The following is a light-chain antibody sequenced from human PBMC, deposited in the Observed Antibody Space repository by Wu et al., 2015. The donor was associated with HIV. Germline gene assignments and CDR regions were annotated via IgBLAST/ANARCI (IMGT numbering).Light chain of an antibody. Sequence: EIVLTQSPGTLSLSPGERATLSCRASQSVSNSYLVWYQQKPGQAPRLLIDGASTRATGIPDRFSVSGSGTDFTLTISRLEPEDFAVYYCQQHDSSPYTFGQGTKLDIK. J-gene: IGKJ2*01. CDR3: QQHDSSPYT. CDR2: GAS. V-gene: IGKV3-20*01. CDR1: QSVSNSY.